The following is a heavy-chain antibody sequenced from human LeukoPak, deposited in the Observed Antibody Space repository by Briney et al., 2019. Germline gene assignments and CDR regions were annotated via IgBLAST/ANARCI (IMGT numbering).Heavy chain of an antibody. CDR2: INPNSGGT. CDR1: GYMFTSYY. V-gene: IGHV1-2*02. Sequence: ASVKVSCKASGYMFTSYYMHWVRQAAGQGREWMGWINPNSGGTNYAQKFQGRVTMTRDTSISTAYMELSRLRSDDTAVYYCARDPIRIVGATRKAFDIWGQGTTVTVSS. D-gene: IGHD1-26*01. CDR3: ARDPIRIVGATRKAFDI. J-gene: IGHJ3*02.